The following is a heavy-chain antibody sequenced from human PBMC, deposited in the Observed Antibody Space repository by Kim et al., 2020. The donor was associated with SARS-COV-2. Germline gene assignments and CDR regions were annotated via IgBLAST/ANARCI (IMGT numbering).Heavy chain of an antibody. CDR1: GFTFSSYA. V-gene: IGHV3-30*04. J-gene: IGHJ4*02. CDR3: RYYYDSSGYPPEDY. D-gene: IGHD3-22*01. Sequence: GGSLRLSCAASGFTFSSYAMHWVRQAPGKGLEWVAVISYDGSNKYYADSVKGRFTISRDNSKNTLYLQMNSLRAEDTAVYYCRYYYDSSGYPPEDYWGQGTLVTVSS. CDR2: ISYDGSNK.